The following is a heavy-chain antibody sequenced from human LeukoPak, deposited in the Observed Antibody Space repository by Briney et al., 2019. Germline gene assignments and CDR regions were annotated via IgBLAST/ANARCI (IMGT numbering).Heavy chain of an antibody. Sequence: GGSLRLSCAASGFTFSSYWMHWVRQAPGKGLVWVSRINSDGSSTSYADSVKGRFTISRDNAKNTLYLQMNNLRAEDTAVYYCARAPYYYGSGINWFDPWGQGTLVTVSS. CDR2: INSDGSST. CDR1: GFTFSSYW. CDR3: ARAPYYYGSGINWFDP. V-gene: IGHV3-74*01. J-gene: IGHJ5*02. D-gene: IGHD3-10*01.